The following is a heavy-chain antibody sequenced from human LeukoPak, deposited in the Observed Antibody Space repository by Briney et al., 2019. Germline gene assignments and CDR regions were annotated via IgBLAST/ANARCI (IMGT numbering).Heavy chain of an antibody. Sequence: SETLSLTCTVSGGSISSSSYYWGWIRQPPGKGLEWIGSIYYSGSTNYNPSLKSRVTISVDTSKNQFSLKLSSVTAADTAVYYCASLYYYGSGSYYNYWGQGTLVTVSS. CDR2: IYYSGST. D-gene: IGHD3-10*01. J-gene: IGHJ4*02. CDR3: ASLYYYGSGSYYNY. CDR1: GGSISSSSYY. V-gene: IGHV4-39*07.